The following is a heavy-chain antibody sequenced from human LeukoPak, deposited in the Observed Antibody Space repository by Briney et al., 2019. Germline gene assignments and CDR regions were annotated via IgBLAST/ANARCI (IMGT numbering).Heavy chain of an antibody. CDR1: GFTFSSYW. V-gene: IGHV3-7*01. D-gene: IGHD3-10*02. CDR3: AELGITMIGGV. CDR2: IKQDGSEK. Sequence: GGSLRLSCAASGFTFSSYWMSWVRQPPGKGLEWVANIKQDGSEKYYVDSVKGRFTISRDNAKNSLYLQMNSLRAEDTAVYYCAELGITMIGGVWGKGTTVTISS. J-gene: IGHJ6*04.